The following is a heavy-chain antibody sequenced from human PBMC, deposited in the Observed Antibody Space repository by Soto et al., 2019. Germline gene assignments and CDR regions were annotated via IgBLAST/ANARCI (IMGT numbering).Heavy chain of an antibody. CDR2: IIPFFGTP. CDR1: GATFSSYA. J-gene: IGHJ4*02. V-gene: IGHV1-69*06. D-gene: IGHD3-22*01. CDR3: ARDKGAYYSHLVY. Sequence: QVLLVQSGAEVKKPGSSVKVSCKLSGATFSSYAMSWVRQAPGQGLEWIGGIIPFFGTPNYAQKFQGRLTITADTSTATSYMELSSLRSDDTAVYYCARDKGAYYSHLVYWGQGTLVTVSS.